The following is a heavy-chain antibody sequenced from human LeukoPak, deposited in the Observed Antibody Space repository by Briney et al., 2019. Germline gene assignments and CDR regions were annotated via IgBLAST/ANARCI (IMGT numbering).Heavy chain of an antibody. CDR2: ISGSGGST. Sequence: GGSLRLSCAASGFTFSSYAMSWVRQAPGKGLEWVSAISGSGGSTSYADSVKGRCTISRDNSKNKLYMKMNSLRAEDTAVYYCAKNSSGYLDYWGRGTLVTVPS. V-gene: IGHV3-23*01. J-gene: IGHJ4*02. CDR1: GFTFSSYA. D-gene: IGHD3-22*01. CDR3: AKNSSGYLDY.